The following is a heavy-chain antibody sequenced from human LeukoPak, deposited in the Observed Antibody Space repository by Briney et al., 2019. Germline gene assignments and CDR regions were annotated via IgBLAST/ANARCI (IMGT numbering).Heavy chain of an antibody. D-gene: IGHD6-19*01. CDR3: AKGRIAVAGSLY. Sequence: GGSLRLSCAASGFTFTSYAMSWVRQAPGKGLEWVAVISYDGSNKYYADSVKGRFTISRDNSKNTLYLQMNSLRAEDTAVYYCAKGRIAVAGSLYWGQGTLVTVSS. J-gene: IGHJ4*02. V-gene: IGHV3-30*18. CDR2: ISYDGSNK. CDR1: GFTFTSYA.